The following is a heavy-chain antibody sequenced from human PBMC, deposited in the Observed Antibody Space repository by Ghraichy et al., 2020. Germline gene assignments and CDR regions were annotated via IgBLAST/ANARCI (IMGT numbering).Heavy chain of an antibody. J-gene: IGHJ4*02. CDR3: ARAAWTFDF. Sequence: GGSLRLSCAASGFMFNDYWMTWVRQAPGKGPEWVANIKKDGSERYYGDSVKGRFTISRDNAKNLLYLQMDSLRAEDTAVYYCARAAWTFDFWGQGTLVTVSS. D-gene: IGHD3/OR15-3a*01. CDR1: GFMFNDYW. CDR2: IKKDGSER. V-gene: IGHV3-7*03.